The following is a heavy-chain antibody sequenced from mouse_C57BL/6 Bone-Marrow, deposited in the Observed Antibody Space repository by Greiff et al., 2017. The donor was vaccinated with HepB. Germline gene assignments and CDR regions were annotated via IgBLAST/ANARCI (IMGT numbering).Heavy chain of an antibody. J-gene: IGHJ1*03. CDR1: GYTFTDYN. CDR3: ARRWLLPWYFDV. D-gene: IGHD2-3*01. Sequence: VQLQQSGPELVKPGASVKMSCKASGYTFTDYNMHWVKQSHGKSLEWIGYINPNNGGTSYNQKFKGKATLTVNKSSSTAYMELRSLTSEDSAVYYCARRWLLPWYFDVWGTGTTVTVSS. V-gene: IGHV1-22*01. CDR2: INPNNGGT.